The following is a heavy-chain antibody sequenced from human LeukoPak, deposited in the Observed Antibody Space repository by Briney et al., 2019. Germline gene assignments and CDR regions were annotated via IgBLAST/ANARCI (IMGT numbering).Heavy chain of an antibody. CDR2: IYYSGST. V-gene: IGHV4-39*07. D-gene: IGHD6-19*01. J-gene: IGHJ4*02. Sequence: PSETLSLTCTVSGGSISSSSYYWGWIRQPPGKGLEWIGSIYYSGSTYYNPSLKSRVTISVDTSKNQFSLKLSSVTAADTAVYYCARLSLREGWSADYWGQGTLVTVSS. CDR1: GGSISSSSYY. CDR3: ARLSLREGWSADY.